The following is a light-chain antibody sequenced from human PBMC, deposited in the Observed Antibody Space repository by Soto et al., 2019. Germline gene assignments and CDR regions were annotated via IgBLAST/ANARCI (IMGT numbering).Light chain of an antibody. J-gene: IGKJ1*01. CDR3: QHYGSSPRT. Sequence: EIVMTQSPGTLSLSPGERVTLSCRASQSISSKLAWYQQKPGQAPRLLIYGASTRATGIPARFSGSGSETDFTLTISRLEPEDFAVYYCQHYGSSPRTFGQGTKVDIK. CDR1: QSISSK. CDR2: GAS. V-gene: IGKV3-20*01.